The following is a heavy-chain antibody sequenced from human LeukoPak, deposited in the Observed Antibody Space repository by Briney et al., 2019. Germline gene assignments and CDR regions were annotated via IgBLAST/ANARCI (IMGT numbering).Heavy chain of an antibody. CDR2: IENEANI. D-gene: IGHD1-1*01. V-gene: IGHV3-23*01. CDR1: GFTFSRNA. J-gene: IGHJ4*02. Sequence: GGSLRLSCAASGFTFSRNAMAWVRQAPGKGLEVVAGIENEANIKYADSVRGRFTISRDNSKNTVSLQMSSLRAEDTAMYYCAEDILYWSFDSWGQGILVTVSP. CDR3: AEDILYWSFDS.